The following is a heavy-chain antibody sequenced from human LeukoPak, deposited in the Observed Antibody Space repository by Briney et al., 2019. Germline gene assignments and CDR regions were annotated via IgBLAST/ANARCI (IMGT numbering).Heavy chain of an antibody. Sequence: SETLSLTCTVSGGSISSGGYYWTWIRQHPGKGLEWIGYIYYSGSTYYNPSLKSRVTISVDTSENQFSLRLSSVTAADTAVYYCALGYCGGGSCYAREYFQHWGQGTLVTVSS. CDR1: GGSISSGGYY. CDR3: ALGYCGGGSCYAREYFQH. CDR2: IYYSGST. J-gene: IGHJ1*01. V-gene: IGHV4-31*03. D-gene: IGHD2-15*01.